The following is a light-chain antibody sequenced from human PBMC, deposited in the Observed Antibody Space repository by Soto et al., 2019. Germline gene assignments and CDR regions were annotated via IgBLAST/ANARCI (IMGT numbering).Light chain of an antibody. Sequence: DIQLTQSPSSLSASVGDRVSITCRTSQTISTFLNWYHHRPGQAPKLLIYSISNLQSGVPSRFSGGGAGTEFTLTISSLQPEDFGSYSCQQTYNLPPTFSGGTRVQIK. J-gene: IGKJ4*01. CDR2: SIS. CDR1: QTISTF. CDR3: QQTYNLPPT. V-gene: IGKV1-39*01.